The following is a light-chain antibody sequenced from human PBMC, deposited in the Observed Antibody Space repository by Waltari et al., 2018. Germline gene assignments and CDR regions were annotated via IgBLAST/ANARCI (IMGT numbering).Light chain of an antibody. V-gene: IGKV3-20*01. Sequence: EIVLTQSPVTLSLSPGERATLSCTASQSVSSTYLAWYQQKPGQTPRLLIYGASSRATGIPDRFSGSGSGTDFTLTISRLEPEDFAVYYCQQYGIPPYTFGQGTKLEIK. CDR1: QSVSSTY. CDR2: GAS. CDR3: QQYGIPPYT. J-gene: IGKJ2*01.